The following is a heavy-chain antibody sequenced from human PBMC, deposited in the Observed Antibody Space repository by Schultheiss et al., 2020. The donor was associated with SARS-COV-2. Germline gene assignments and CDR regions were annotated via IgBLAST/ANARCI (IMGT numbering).Heavy chain of an antibody. CDR3: ARDRLGNDY. V-gene: IGHV3-23*01. J-gene: IGHJ4*02. CDR1: GFTFSSYG. D-gene: IGHD7-27*01. Sequence: GGSLRLSCAASGFTFSSYGMHWVRQAPGKGLEWVSAISGSGGSTYYADSVKGRFTISRDNAKNTLYLQMNSLRAEDTAVYYCARDRLGNDYWGQGTLVTVSS. CDR2: ISGSGGST.